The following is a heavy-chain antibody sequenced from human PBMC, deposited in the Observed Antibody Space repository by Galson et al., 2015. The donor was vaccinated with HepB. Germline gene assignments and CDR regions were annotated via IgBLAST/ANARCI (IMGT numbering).Heavy chain of an antibody. D-gene: IGHD6-13*01. J-gene: IGHJ4*02. V-gene: IGHV1-18*01. CDR1: GYTFTNFG. CDR3: ARQGPAGGFLDY. CDR2: ISPYNGNT. Sequence: SVKVSCKASGYTFTNFGIAWVRQAPGQGLEWMGWISPYNGNTNYARKVQGRVTMTTDTSTTTASMELRSLRSDDTAVYYCARQGPAGGFLDYWGQGTLVTVSS.